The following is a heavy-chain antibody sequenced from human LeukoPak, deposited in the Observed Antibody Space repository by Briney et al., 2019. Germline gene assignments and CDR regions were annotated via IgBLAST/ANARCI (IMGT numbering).Heavy chain of an antibody. J-gene: IGHJ4*02. CDR2: ISWNGGSV. V-gene: IGHV3-9*01. Sequence: GRSLRLSCVASGFTFDDYAMPWVRQPPGKGLEWVSGISWNGGSVDYADSVKGRFTISRDNAKNSLYLQMNSLRAEDTALYYCAKDINYSLAVAWNWGQGTLVTVSS. CDR3: AKDINYSLAVAWN. D-gene: IGHD6-19*01. CDR1: GFTFDDYA.